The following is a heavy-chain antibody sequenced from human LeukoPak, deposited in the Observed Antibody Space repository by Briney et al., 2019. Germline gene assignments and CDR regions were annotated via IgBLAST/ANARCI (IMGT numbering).Heavy chain of an antibody. V-gene: IGHV3-48*01. D-gene: IGHD3-10*01. Sequence: PGGSLRLSCAASGFIFTSHSMNWVRQAPGKGLEWVSFIDSSSSSIHYADSVRGRFTISRGNAKNLLYLQMNSLRAEDTAEYFCARGNGPGSFIIDYWGQGTLVAASS. CDR3: ARGNGPGSFIIDY. J-gene: IGHJ4*02. CDR2: IDSSSSSI. CDR1: GFIFTSHS.